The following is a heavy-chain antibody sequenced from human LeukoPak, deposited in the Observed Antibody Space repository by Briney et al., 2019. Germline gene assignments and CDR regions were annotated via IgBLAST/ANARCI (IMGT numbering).Heavy chain of an antibody. Sequence: GGYLSFSCAAYGFTCSSYSMNRVRQAPGKGLKWVSSISSSSSYLYYADSVKVRFTISRDNAKNSLYLQMNSLRAEDTAVYYCARVEGIAAAGSPFDPWGQGTLVTVSS. CDR1: GFTCSSYS. J-gene: IGHJ5*02. CDR3: ARVEGIAAAGSPFDP. CDR2: ISSSSSYL. V-gene: IGHV3-21*01. D-gene: IGHD6-13*01.